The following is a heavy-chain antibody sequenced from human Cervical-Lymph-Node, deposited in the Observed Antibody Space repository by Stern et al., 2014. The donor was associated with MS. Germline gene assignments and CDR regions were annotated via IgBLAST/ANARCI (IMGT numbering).Heavy chain of an antibody. CDR3: ARQMEVPYSFYAMDV. V-gene: IGHV5-51*01. CDR1: EHSFTTTW. J-gene: IGHJ6*02. Sequence: EVQLVESGAEVRKPGESVTISCKGSEHSFTTTWIAWVRQRPGKGLEWMGIIYPGDSDTRYSPPFQGQVTISVARSTNSAYLQWSSLKASDTAMYYCARQMEVPYSFYAMDVWGQGTTVTVSS. D-gene: IGHD1-1*01. CDR2: IYPGDSDT.